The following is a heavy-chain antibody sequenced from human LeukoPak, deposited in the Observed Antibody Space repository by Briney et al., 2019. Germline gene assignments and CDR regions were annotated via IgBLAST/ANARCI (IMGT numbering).Heavy chain of an antibody. CDR1: GYTFTSYS. Sequence: ASVKVSCKASGYTFTSYSVHWMRQAPGQGLDWMGIINPSGGSTSYAQKFQGRVTMTRDTSTSTVYMQLSSLRSEDTAVYYCARAISPVAYYGMDVWGQGTTVTVSS. D-gene: IGHD3-3*01. V-gene: IGHV1-46*01. CDR3: ARAISPVAYYGMDV. CDR2: INPSGGST. J-gene: IGHJ6*02.